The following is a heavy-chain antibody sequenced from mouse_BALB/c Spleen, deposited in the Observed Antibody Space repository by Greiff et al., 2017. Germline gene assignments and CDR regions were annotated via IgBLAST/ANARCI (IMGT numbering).Heavy chain of an antibody. CDR1: GYSITSDYA. J-gene: IGHJ4*01. CDR3: ARSSRGYAMDY. V-gene: IGHV3-2*02. Sequence: EVQLQQSGPGLVKPSQSLSLTCTVTGYSITSDYAWNWIRQFPGNKLEWMGYISYSGSTSYNPSLKSRISITRDTSKNQFFLQLNSVTTEDTATYYCARSSRGYAMDYWGQGTSVTVSS. CDR2: ISYSGST.